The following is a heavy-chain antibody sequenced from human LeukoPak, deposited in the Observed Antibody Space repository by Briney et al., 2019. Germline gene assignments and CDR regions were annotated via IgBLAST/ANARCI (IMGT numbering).Heavy chain of an antibody. J-gene: IGHJ4*02. D-gene: IGHD3-10*01. CDR2: IYSGGAT. CDR3: ARTSYGSGSYSDY. V-gene: IGHV3-66*01. CDR1: GFTFSNAW. Sequence: PGGSLRLSCAASGFTFSNAWMTWVRQAPGKGLEWVSVIYSGGATYYADSVKGRFTISTDNSKKTLYLQMNSLRAEDTAVYYCARTSYGSGSYSDYWGQGTLVTVSS.